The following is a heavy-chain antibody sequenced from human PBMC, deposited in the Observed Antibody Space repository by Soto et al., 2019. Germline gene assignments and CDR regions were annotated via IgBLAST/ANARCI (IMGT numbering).Heavy chain of an antibody. V-gene: IGHV3-13*04. D-gene: IGHD1-26*01. J-gene: IGHJ6*02. CDR2: IGAAGDT. CDR3: ARDWEVRAGDWEVRAGLYFYHYGTDV. Sequence: GGSLRLSCAPAGFTFISYDMDWVRKSTRKGLVLVSGIGAAGDTNYPGSVKGRFTIYRENAKNSLYLQMNNLRAGDTAVYYCARDWEVRAGDWEVRAGLYFYHYGTDVWGQGT. CDR1: GFTFISYD.